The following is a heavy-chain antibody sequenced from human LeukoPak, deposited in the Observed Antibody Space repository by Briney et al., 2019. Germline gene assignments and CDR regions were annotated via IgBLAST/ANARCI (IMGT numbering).Heavy chain of an antibody. CDR1: GGSISSGSYY. CDR2: IYTSGST. V-gene: IGHV4-61*02. CDR3: ARVYYDFWSGYREFDY. J-gene: IGHJ4*02. Sequence: SETLSLTCTVSGGSISSGSYYWSWIRQPAGKGLEWIGRIYTSGSTNYNPSLKSRVTISVDTSKNQFSLKLSSVTAADTAVYYCARVYYDFWSGYREFDYWGQGTLVTVSS. D-gene: IGHD3-3*01.